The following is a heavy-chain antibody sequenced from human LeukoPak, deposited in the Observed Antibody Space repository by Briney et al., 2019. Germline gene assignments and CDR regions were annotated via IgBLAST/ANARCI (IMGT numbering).Heavy chain of an antibody. Sequence: PGGSLRLSCVVSGFSFSSHWMHWVRHAPGKGPVWVSRISPDGTVKGYADSVKGRFTISRDDAKNTLYLQMNNVRAEDTAVFYCVRDRSTFTLFDSWGQGTLVTVSS. D-gene: IGHD2-15*01. CDR3: VRDRSTFTLFDS. J-gene: IGHJ4*02. CDR2: ISPDGTVK. CDR1: GFSFSSHW. V-gene: IGHV3-74*01.